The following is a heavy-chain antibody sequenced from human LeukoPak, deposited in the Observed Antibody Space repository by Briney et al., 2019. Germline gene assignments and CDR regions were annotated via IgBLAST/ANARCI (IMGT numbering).Heavy chain of an antibody. CDR2: ITGNGGRT. Sequence: GGSLRLSCTASGFTFSTYAMSWVRQAPGKGLEWVSTITGNGGRTYYADSVQGRFTISRDNSKNTLYLQMNSLRAEDTAIYYCAKLPDCTNGVCYKWFDPWGQGTLVTVSS. CDR3: AKLPDCTNGVCYKWFDP. J-gene: IGHJ5*02. D-gene: IGHD2-8*01. V-gene: IGHV3-23*01. CDR1: GFTFSTYA.